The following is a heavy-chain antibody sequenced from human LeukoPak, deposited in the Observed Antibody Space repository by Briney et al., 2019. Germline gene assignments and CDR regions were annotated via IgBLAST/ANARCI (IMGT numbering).Heavy chain of an antibody. Sequence: GGSLRLSCAASGFTFDDYGMSWVRQAPGKGLEWVSGINWNGGSTGYADSVKGRFTISRDNAKNSLYLQMNSLRAEDTAVYYCARVPGEMATHCYYYYMDVWGKGTTVTVSS. J-gene: IGHJ6*03. CDR1: GFTFDDYG. D-gene: IGHD5-24*01. CDR2: INWNGGST. V-gene: IGHV3-20*04. CDR3: ARVPGEMATHCYYYYMDV.